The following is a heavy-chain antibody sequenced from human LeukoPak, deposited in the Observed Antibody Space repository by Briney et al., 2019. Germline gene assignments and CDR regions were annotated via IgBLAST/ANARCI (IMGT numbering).Heavy chain of an antibody. D-gene: IGHD3-22*01. CDR3: ARFSEVIGHDY. CDR1: GGSFSGYY. Sequence: SETLSLTCAVYGGSFSGYYWSWIRQPPGKGLEWIGEINHSGSTNYNPSLKSRVTISVDTSKNQFSLKLSSVTAADTAVYYCARFSEVIGHDYWGQGTLVTVSS. J-gene: IGHJ4*02. CDR2: INHSGST. V-gene: IGHV4-34*01.